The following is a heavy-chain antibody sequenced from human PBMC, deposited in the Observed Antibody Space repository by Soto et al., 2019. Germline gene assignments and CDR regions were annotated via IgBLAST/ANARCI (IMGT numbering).Heavy chain of an antibody. J-gene: IGHJ4*02. CDR1: GGTFSSYA. CDR2: IIPIFGTA. V-gene: IGHV1-69*12. D-gene: IGHD5-12*01. CDR3: ASSKMVATALVSFDY. Sequence: QVQLVQSGAEVKKPGSSVKVSCKASGGTFSSYAISWVRQAPGQGLEWMGGIIPIFGTANYAQKFQGRVTMTADESTSTAYMELSRLRSEDTAVYYCASSKMVATALVSFDYWGQGTLVTVSS.